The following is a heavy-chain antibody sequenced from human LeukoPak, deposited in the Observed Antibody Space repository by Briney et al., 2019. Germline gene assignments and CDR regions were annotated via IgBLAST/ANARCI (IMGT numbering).Heavy chain of an antibody. V-gene: IGHV1-18*01. J-gene: IGHJ6*03. CDR1: GYTFTSYG. CDR3: ARAVDTAMEFYYYYYMDV. Sequence: GASVKVSCKASGYTFTSYGISWVRQAPGQGLEWMGWISAYNGNTNYAQKLQGRVTMTTDTSTSTAYMGLRSLRSDDTAVYYCARAVDTAMEFYYYYYMDVWGKGTTVTVSS. D-gene: IGHD5-18*01. CDR2: ISAYNGNT.